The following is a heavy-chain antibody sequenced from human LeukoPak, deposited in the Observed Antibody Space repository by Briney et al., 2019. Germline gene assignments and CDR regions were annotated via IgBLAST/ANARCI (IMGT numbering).Heavy chain of an antibody. CDR3: ARGSITGEDCDY. CDR1: GYTFTSYD. D-gene: IGHD7-27*01. Sequence: ASVKVSCKASGYTFTSYDINWVRQATGQGLEWMGWMNPNSGNTGYAQKFQGRVTMTRNTSISTAYMELSSLRSEDTAVYYCARGSITGEDCDYWGQGTLATVSS. J-gene: IGHJ4*02. V-gene: IGHV1-8*01. CDR2: MNPNSGNT.